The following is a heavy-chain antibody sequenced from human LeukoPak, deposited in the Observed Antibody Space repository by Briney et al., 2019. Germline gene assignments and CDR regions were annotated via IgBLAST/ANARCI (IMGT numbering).Heavy chain of an antibody. CDR1: GFTVSSNY. D-gene: IGHD3-10*01. J-gene: IGHJ5*02. Sequence: GGSLRLSCAASGFTVSSNYMSWVRQAPGKGLEWVSVIYSGGSTYYADSVKGRFTISRDNSKNTLYLQMNSLRAEDTAVYYCARDSGSGSHGGWFDPWGQGTLVTVSS. CDR2: IYSGGST. CDR3: ARDSGSGSHGGWFDP. V-gene: IGHV3-66*01.